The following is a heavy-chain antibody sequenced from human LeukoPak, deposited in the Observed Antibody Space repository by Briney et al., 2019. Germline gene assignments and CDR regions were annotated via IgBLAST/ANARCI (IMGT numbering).Heavy chain of an antibody. V-gene: IGHV3-74*01. J-gene: IGHJ3*02. CDR2: INSDGSIT. Sequence: PGGSLRLSCAASGFTFSTYDISWVRQAPGGGLVWVSRINSDGSITSYADSVKGRFTISRDNAKNTLYLQMNSLRAEDTAVYYCASEEGKYYYDSGSYAFDIWGQGTMVTVSS. CDR3: ASEEGKYYYDSGSYAFDI. D-gene: IGHD3-10*01. CDR1: GFTFSTYD.